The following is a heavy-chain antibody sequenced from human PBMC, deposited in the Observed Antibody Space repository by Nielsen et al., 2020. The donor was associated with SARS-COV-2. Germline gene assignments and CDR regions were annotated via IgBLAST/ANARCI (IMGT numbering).Heavy chain of an antibody. Sequence: SETLSLTCTVSGGSVSSGSYYWSWIRQPPGKGLEWIGYIYYSGSTNYNPSLKSRVSIFIDTSKNQFSLKLNSVTAADTAVFYCARGGEMAPGPYYFDYWGQGILVTVSS. CDR1: GGSVSSGSYY. D-gene: IGHD5-24*01. CDR3: ARGGEMAPGPYYFDY. V-gene: IGHV4-61*01. J-gene: IGHJ4*02. CDR2: IYYSGST.